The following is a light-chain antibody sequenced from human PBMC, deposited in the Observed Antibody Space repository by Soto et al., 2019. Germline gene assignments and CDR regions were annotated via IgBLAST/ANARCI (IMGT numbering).Light chain of an antibody. CDR3: QQTYTTPEIT. Sequence: IQMTQFPSTLSGTVTDRSTLTCRAIQSISSWLAWYQQKPWRAPKLLIYAASHLQSGVPPRFRGSGSGTYFTLTISSLQPEDFAIYYCQQTYTTPEITFGPGTRLEIK. CDR1: QSISSW. V-gene: IGKV1-39*01. J-gene: IGKJ5*01. CDR2: AAS.